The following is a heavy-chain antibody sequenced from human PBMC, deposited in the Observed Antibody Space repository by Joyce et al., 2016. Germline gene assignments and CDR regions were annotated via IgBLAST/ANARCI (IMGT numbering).Heavy chain of an antibody. CDR3: ATSDLMSVTGTGWFDP. CDR2: IIPNFGAP. Sequence: QVQLVQSGAQVKKPGSSLKVSCTASGGTFTNYAFNWVRQAPGQGLEWMGWIIPNFGAPSYAPKFQGRVTISADVSTSTVYMEVRNLRSEDTAVYYCATSDLMSVTGTGWFDPWGQGTLVTVSS. J-gene: IGHJ5*02. CDR1: GGTFTNYA. D-gene: IGHD1-14*01. V-gene: IGHV1-69*01.